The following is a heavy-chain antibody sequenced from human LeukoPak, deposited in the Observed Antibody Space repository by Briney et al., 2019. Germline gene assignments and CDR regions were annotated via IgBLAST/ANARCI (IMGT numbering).Heavy chain of an antibody. CDR2: ISSSGSTI. V-gene: IGHV3-48*03. CDR3: ARVTVMHANV. J-gene: IGHJ6*04. CDR1: GFTFSSYE. Sequence: GGSLRLSCAASGFTFSSYEMNWVRQAPGKGLEWVSYISSSGSTIYYADSVKGRFTISRGNAKNSLYLQMNSLRAEDTAVYYCARVTVMHANVWGKGTTVTISS. D-gene: IGHD4-17*01.